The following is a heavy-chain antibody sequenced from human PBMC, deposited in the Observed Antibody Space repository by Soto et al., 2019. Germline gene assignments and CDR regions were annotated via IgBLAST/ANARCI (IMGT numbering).Heavy chain of an antibody. V-gene: IGHV4-59*01. CDR2: IYNNGRT. D-gene: IGHD2-2*01. CDR1: GVSISSSS. CDR3: ARARFCTSTSCYHYFDF. J-gene: IGHJ4*02. Sequence: PSETLSLTCTVSGVSISSSSWSWIRQPPGRGLEWIGYIYNNGRTDYNPSLKSRVTISVDTSKNHFSLKLSSVTPADTAVYYCARARFCTSTSCYHYFDFWGQGTLVTVS.